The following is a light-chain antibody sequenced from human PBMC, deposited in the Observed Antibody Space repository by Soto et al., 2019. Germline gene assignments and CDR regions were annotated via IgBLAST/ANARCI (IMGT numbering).Light chain of an antibody. CDR3: CSYAGYNMLV. CDR2: DIS. J-gene: IGLJ2*01. CDR1: SGDVGSYNY. Sequence: QSALTQPRSVSGSPGQSLTISCTGASGDVGSYNYVSWYQQYPGKTPKLLIYDISRRPSGVPDRFSGSKSGNTAYLSISGLQAADEADYYCCSYAGYNMLVFGGGTKLTVL. V-gene: IGLV2-11*01.